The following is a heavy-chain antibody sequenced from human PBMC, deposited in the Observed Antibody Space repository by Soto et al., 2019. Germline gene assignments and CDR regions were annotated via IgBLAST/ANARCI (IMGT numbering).Heavy chain of an antibody. CDR1: GGSISETYW. CDR2: ISYRGTT. Sequence: QVQLQESGPGLVEPSETLSLTCAVSGGSISETYWWSWVRQPPGKGLEWIGEISYRGTTHYNPSLRSRVTISMDTSRNQISLTLISVSAADSASYYCARHIGFTCTRGFDYWGQGTLFTVSS. J-gene: IGHJ4*02. V-gene: IGHV4-4*02. CDR3: ARHIGFTCTRGFDY. D-gene: IGHD2-21*01.